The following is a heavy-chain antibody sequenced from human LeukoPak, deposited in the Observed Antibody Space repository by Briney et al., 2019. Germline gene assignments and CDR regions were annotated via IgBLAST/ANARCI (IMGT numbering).Heavy chain of an antibody. CDR1: GGSISSYY. D-gene: IGHD6-19*01. J-gene: IGHJ4*02. CDR2: IYYSGSN. V-gene: IGHV4-59*01. CDR3: ATRRIAVAAPFDF. Sequence: RPSETLSLTCTVSGGSISSYYWSWIRQPPGKGLEWIGYIYYSGSNNYNPSLKSRVTISVDTSKNQFSLKLSSVTAADTAVYYCATRRIAVAAPFDFWGQGTLVTVSS.